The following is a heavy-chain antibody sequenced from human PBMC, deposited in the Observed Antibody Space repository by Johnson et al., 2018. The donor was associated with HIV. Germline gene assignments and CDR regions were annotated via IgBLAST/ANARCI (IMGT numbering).Heavy chain of an antibody. D-gene: IGHD4-23*01. CDR2: ISYDGSNK. V-gene: IGHV3-30-3*01. CDR3: AKESETYGGNIGFQHAFDI. Sequence: QLVESGGGVVQPGRSLRLSCAASGFTFSSYAMHWVRQATGKGLEWVAVISYDGSNKYYADSVKGRFTFSRDNSKNTLYLQMNSLRAEDTAVYYCAKESETYGGNIGFQHAFDIWGQGTMVTVSS. J-gene: IGHJ3*02. CDR1: GFTFSSYA.